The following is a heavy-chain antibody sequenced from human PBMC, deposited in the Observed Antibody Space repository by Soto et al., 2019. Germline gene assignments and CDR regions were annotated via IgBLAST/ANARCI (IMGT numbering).Heavy chain of an antibody. D-gene: IGHD3-22*01. CDR1: GGTFSSYA. V-gene: IGHV1-69*12. J-gene: IGHJ4*02. Sequence: QVQLVQSGAEVKKPGSSVKVSCKASGGTFSSYAISWVRQAPGQGLEWMGGIIPIFGTANDAQKFQGRVTITADESTSTAYMELSSRRSEDTAVYYCASQYYYDSSGFPYYFDYWGQGTLVTVSS. CDR3: ASQYYYDSSGFPYYFDY. CDR2: IIPIFGTA.